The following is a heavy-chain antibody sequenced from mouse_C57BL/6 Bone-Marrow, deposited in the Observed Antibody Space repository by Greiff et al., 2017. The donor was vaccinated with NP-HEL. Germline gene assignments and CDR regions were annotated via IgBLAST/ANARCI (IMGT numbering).Heavy chain of an antibody. D-gene: IGHD2-4*01. J-gene: IGHJ3*01. CDR3: ARRGDYDRVAY. CDR1: GYTFTSSG. CDR2: IYPRSGNT. Sequence: QVQLKESGAELARPGASVKLSCKASGYTFTSSGLSWVKQRTGQGLEWIGEIYPRSGNTYYNEKFKGKATLTADKSASTAYMELRSLSSEDSAVYFCARRGDYDRVAYWGQGTLVTVSA. V-gene: IGHV1-81*01.